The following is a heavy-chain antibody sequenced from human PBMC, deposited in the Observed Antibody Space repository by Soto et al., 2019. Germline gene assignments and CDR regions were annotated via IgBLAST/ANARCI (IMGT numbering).Heavy chain of an antibody. CDR1: GFTFSSYG. CDR3: ARTSGSYNYFDY. D-gene: IGHD1-26*01. J-gene: IGHJ4*02. Sequence: QVQLVESGGGVVQPGRSLRLSCAASGFTFSSYGMHWVRQAPGKGLEWVAVIWYDGSNKYYADSVKGRFTISRDNSKNTLYLQMNNLRAEDTAVYYCARTSGSYNYFDYWGQGTLVTVSS. V-gene: IGHV3-33*01. CDR2: IWYDGSNK.